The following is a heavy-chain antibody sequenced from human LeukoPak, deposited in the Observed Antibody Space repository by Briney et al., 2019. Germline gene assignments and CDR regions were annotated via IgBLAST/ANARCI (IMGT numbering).Heavy chain of an antibody. Sequence: PGRSLRLSCAASGFTFDDYAMHWVRQAPGKGLEWVSGISWNSGSIVYADSVKGRFTISRDNAKNSLYLQMNSLRAEDTALYYCAKEVDRYCTNGVCYTTDYWGQGTLVTVSS. D-gene: IGHD2-8*01. CDR3: AKEVDRYCTNGVCYTTDY. CDR1: GFTFDDYA. CDR2: ISWNSGSI. J-gene: IGHJ4*02. V-gene: IGHV3-9*01.